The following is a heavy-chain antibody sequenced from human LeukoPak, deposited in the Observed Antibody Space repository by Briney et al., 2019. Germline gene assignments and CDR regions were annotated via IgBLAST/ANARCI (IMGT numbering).Heavy chain of an antibody. CDR3: ARDKTYYYDSSGYPYDAFDI. CDR1: GDSISSTSYY. J-gene: IGHJ3*02. Sequence: SETLSLTCTVSGDSISSTSYYWGWIRQPPGKGLGWIGSIYYTGNTYYNPSLKSRVTISVDTSKNQFSLKLSSVTAADTAVYYCARDKTYYYDSSGYPYDAFDIWGQGTMVTVSS. CDR2: IYYTGNT. V-gene: IGHV4-39*02. D-gene: IGHD3-22*01.